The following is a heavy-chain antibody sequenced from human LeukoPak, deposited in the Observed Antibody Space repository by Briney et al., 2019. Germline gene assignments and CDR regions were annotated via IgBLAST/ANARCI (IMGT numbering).Heavy chain of an antibody. Sequence: SETLSLTCAVYGGSFSGSYWAWIRQPPGTGLEWIGSIYYSGSTYYNPSLKSRVTISVDTPSNQFSLKLSSVTAADTAVYYCARREYSSSFDYWGQGTLVTVSS. D-gene: IGHD6-6*01. CDR2: IYYSGST. V-gene: IGHV4-34*01. CDR1: GGSFSGSY. J-gene: IGHJ4*02. CDR3: ARREYSSSFDY.